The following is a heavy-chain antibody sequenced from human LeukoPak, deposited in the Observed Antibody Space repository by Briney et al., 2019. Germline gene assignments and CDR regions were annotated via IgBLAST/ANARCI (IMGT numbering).Heavy chain of an antibody. CDR1: GFTVSSNY. J-gene: IGHJ3*02. CDR2: IYSGGST. CDR3: ATRERFLGAFDI. Sequence: GSLRLSCAASGFTVSSNYMSWVRQAPGKGLEWVSVIYSGGSTYYADSVKGRFTISRDNAKNSLYLQMNSLRAEDTALYHCATRERFLGAFDIWGQGTMVTVSS. D-gene: IGHD3-3*01. V-gene: IGHV3-53*01.